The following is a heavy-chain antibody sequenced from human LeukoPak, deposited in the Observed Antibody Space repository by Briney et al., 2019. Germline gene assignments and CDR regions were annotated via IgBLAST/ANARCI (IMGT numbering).Heavy chain of an antibody. CDR2: INGYGSST. J-gene: IGHJ4*02. D-gene: IGHD5-18*01. CDR3: ARDAPGNTALDY. Sequence: GGSLRLSCAASGFTFISYWMHWVRQAPGKGLVWVSRINGYGSSTDFADSVKGRSTISRDNAKNTLYPQMNSLRAEDTAVYYCARDAPGNTALDYWGQGTLVTVSS. V-gene: IGHV3-74*01. CDR1: GFTFISYW.